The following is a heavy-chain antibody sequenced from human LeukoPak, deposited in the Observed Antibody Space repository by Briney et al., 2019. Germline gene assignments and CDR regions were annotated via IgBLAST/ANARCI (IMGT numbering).Heavy chain of an antibody. CDR1: GFTFSNYG. CDR2: IRYDGSNK. Sequence: PGGSLRLSCEASGFTFSNYGMHWVRQAPGKGLEWVAFIRYDGSNKSYADSVKGRFTISRDNAKNTLYLQMNSLRAEDTAVYYCARDFTVTRYYYYYMDVWGKGTTVTVSS. V-gene: IGHV3-30*02. CDR3: ARDFTVTRYYYYYMDV. D-gene: IGHD4-11*01. J-gene: IGHJ6*03.